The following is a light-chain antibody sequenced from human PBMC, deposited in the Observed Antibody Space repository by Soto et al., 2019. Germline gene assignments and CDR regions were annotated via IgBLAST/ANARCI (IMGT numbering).Light chain of an antibody. CDR3: QQYSAYPYT. Sequence: DIQMTQFPSTLSASVGDRVTITCRASQSIRSWLAWYQQKPGKAPKLLIYDGSSLQSGVPSGFSGSGSVTEFTLAINSLQPDDFATYYCQQYSAYPYTFGQGTKVETK. V-gene: IGKV1-5*01. CDR1: QSIRSW. J-gene: IGKJ2*01. CDR2: DGS.